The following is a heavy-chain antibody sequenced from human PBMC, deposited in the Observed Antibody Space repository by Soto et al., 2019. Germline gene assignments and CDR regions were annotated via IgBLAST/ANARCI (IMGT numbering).Heavy chain of an antibody. CDR3: TTDSVPYGDCRYYYHFGMGV. CDR2: IKGKTDGGTT. Sequence: EVQLVESGGGLVKPGGSLRLSCAASGFTFNIAWMTWVRQAPGKGLEWVGRIKGKTDGGTTDYAAPVKGRFTISRDDSITTLYLQMNSLKTEDTAVYYCTTDSVPYGDCRYYYHFGMGVWGQGTTVTVSS. D-gene: IGHD4-17*01. V-gene: IGHV3-15*07. CDR1: GFTFNIAW. J-gene: IGHJ6*02.